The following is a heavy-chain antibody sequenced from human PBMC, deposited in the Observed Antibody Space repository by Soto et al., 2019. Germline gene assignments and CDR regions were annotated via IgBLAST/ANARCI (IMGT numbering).Heavy chain of an antibody. D-gene: IGHD6-13*01. CDR1: GYTFTSYA. Sequence: ASVKVSCKASGYTFTSYAMHWVRQAPGQRLEWMGWSNAGNGNTKYSQKFQGRVTITRDTSASTAYMELSSLRSEDTAVYYCARPHFSSSYYFDCWGQGTLVTVSS. CDR2: SNAGNGNT. V-gene: IGHV1-3*01. J-gene: IGHJ4*02. CDR3: ARPHFSSSYYFDC.